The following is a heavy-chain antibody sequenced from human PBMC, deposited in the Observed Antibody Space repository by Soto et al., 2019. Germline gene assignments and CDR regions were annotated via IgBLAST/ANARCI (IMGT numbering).Heavy chain of an antibody. CDR1: GFSLSTSGMG. D-gene: IGHD3-9*01. CDR3: ARKYFYTLPGLPYYFDD. V-gene: IGHV2-5*02. Sequence: QVTLKEACPTLLKPTQTLTLTCTFSGFSLSTSGMGVGWIRQPPGKALEWLALIYWDDDRRHSPSLKSRLTITRDTYKNQVVLTITNLDPVDTATYYCARKYFYTLPGLPYYFDDLGQGTLVTVSA. CDR2: IYWDDDR. J-gene: IGHJ4*02.